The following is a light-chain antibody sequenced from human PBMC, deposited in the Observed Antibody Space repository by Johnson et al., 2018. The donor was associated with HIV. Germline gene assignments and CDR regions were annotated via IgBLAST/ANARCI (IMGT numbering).Light chain of an antibody. CDR2: DNN. CDR3: GTWDTSLSTGGV. Sequence: QSVLTQSPSVSAAPGQNVTISCSGSSSNIGNNYVSWYQQLPGTAPKLLMYDNNKLPSGIPDRFSGSKSGTSATLGITGLQTGDEADYYCGTWDTSLSTGGVFGTGTKVTVL. CDR1: SSNIGNNY. V-gene: IGLV1-51*01. J-gene: IGLJ1*01.